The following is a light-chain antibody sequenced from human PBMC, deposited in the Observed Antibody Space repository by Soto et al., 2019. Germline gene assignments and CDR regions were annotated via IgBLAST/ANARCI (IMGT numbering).Light chain of an antibody. Sequence: SVLTQPPSASGSPGHSVAIPCTGTSSDVGGYNYVSWYQQHPGKAPKLMIYEVNKRPSGVPDRFSGSKSGNTASLTVSGLQAEDEADYYCSSYAGSSNVFGTGTKVTVL. CDR2: EVN. J-gene: IGLJ1*01. CDR1: SSDVGGYNY. V-gene: IGLV2-8*01. CDR3: SSYAGSSNV.